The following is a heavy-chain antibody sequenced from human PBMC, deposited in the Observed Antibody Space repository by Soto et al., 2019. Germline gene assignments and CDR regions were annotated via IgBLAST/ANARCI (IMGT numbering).Heavy chain of an antibody. D-gene: IGHD3-3*01. CDR3: ARGRRHRDHLRFLEWLPAHWFDP. CDR2: INHSGST. Sequence: SETLSLTCAVYGGSFSGYYWSWIRQPPGKGLEWIGEINHSGSTNYNPSLKSRVTISVDTSKNQFSLKLSSVTAADTAVYYCARGRRHRDHLRFLEWLPAHWFDPWGQGTLVTVSS. J-gene: IGHJ5*02. CDR1: GGSFSGYY. V-gene: IGHV4-34*01.